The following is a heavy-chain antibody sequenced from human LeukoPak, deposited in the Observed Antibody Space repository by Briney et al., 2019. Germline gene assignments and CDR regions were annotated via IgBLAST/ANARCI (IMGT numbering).Heavy chain of an antibody. CDR1: GYTFTGYY. CDR3: ARGRCSSTSCYTGMDYYYMDV. J-gene: IGHJ6*03. CDR2: INPNSGGT. Sequence: ASVKVSCKASGYTFTGYYMHWVRQAPGQGLEWMGWINPNSGGTNYAQKFQGRVTITTDESTSTAYMELSSLRSEDTAVYYCARGRCSSTSCYTGMDYYYMDVWGKGTTVTVSS. V-gene: IGHV1-2*02. D-gene: IGHD2-2*02.